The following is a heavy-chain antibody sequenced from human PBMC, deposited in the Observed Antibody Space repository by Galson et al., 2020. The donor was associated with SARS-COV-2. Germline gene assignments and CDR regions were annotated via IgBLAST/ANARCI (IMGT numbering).Heavy chain of an antibody. CDR2: INGDSSIT. J-gene: IGHJ3*01. CDR3: ARDPL. V-gene: IGHV3-74*01. Sequence: GESLKISCAASGFSINTYWMHWVRQAPGKGLVWVSRINGDSSITSYADSVKGRFTISRDNAKKTVYLEMTNLRVEDTAVYYCARDPLWGQGTMVTVSS. CDR1: GFSINTYW.